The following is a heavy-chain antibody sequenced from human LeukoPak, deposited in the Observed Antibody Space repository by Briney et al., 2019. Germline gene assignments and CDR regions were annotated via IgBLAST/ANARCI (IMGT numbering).Heavy chain of an antibody. J-gene: IGHJ4*02. CDR2: IKPDGTEK. D-gene: IGHD2-15*01. Sequence: GGSLRLSCAVSGFTFNIYWMTWVRQAPGKGLEWVARIKPDGTEKHYVDSVKGRLTISRDNAKNSMDLQMNSLRDENTAMYYCARGGYSTYDYWGQGTLVTVSS. V-gene: IGHV3-7*01. CDR3: ARGGYSTYDY. CDR1: GFTFNIYW.